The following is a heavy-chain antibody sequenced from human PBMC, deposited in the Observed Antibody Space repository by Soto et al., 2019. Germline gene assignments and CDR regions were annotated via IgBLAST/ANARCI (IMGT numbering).Heavy chain of an antibody. J-gene: IGHJ4*02. CDR2: ISSSSSYI. V-gene: IGHV3-21*02. CDR1: EFTFSIYS. Sequence: EVQLVESGGGLVKPGGSLRLSCAASEFTFSIYSMNWVRQAPGKGLEWVSSISSSSSYIYYADSVKGRFTISRDNAKNSLCLQMNSLRAEDTAVYYCARGTRIAVVPAVYDYWGQGTLVTVSS. CDR3: ARGTRIAVVPAVYDY. D-gene: IGHD2-2*01.